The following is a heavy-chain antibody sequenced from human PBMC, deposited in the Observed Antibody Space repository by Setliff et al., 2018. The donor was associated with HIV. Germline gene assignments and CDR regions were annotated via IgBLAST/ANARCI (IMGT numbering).Heavy chain of an antibody. V-gene: IGHV3-74*01. Sequence: GGSLRLSCLGSGFNFRSYSMHWVRQAPGKGLVWVARIDSDESTTISADSVKGRFTISRDNAKNTLFLQMNRLTVEDAAVYYCARDHGFPPWPSHSSGSMDYWGQGTLVTVSS. CDR1: GFNFRSYS. CDR2: IDSDESTT. CDR3: ARDHGFPPWPSHSSGSMDY. D-gene: IGHD6-19*01. J-gene: IGHJ4*02.